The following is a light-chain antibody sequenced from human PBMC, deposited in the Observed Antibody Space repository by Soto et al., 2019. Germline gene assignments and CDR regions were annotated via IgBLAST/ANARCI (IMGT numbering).Light chain of an antibody. CDR2: HVT. CDR3: SSYSHSPPSYV. CDR1: RVDVGDYNS. Sequence: QSVPPQPASVTGSPAQSSNISRARSRVDVGDYNSVSWYQQHPGKAPKVMIYHVTIRASGVSNRFSGSKSGNTASLTISGLQAEDEADYYCSSYSHSPPSYVFGTGTKVTVL. V-gene: IGLV2-14*03. J-gene: IGLJ1*01.